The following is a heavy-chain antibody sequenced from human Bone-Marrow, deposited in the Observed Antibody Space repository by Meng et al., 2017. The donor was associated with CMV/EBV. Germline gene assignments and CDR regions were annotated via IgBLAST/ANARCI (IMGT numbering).Heavy chain of an antibody. J-gene: IGHJ4*02. CDR2: IIPILGIA. CDR1: GYTFTSYG. CDR3: ARGFCSSTSCHLLGLEDY. V-gene: IGHV1-69*04. D-gene: IGHD2-2*01. Sequence: SVKVSCKASGYTFTSYGFSWVRQAPGQGLEWMGRIIPILGIANYAQKFQGRVTITADKSTSTAYMELSSLRSEDTAVYYCARGFCSSTSCHLLGLEDYWGQGTLVTVSS.